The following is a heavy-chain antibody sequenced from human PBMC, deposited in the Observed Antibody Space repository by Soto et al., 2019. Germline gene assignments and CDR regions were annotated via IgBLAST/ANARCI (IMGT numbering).Heavy chain of an antibody. J-gene: IGHJ5*02. V-gene: IGHV4-31*03. CDR2: IYDSVST. CDR1: CGSIISCGYR. Sequence: SETLSLTRTVSCGSIISCGYRWSWIRQHPGKGLEWIGYIYDSVSTYYNPSLKSRVTISVDTSKNQFSLKLSSVTAADTAVYYCARGKNWFDPWGQGTLVTVSS. CDR3: ARGKNWFDP.